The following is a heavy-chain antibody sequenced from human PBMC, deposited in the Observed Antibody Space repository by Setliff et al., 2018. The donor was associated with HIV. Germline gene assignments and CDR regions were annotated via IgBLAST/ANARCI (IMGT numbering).Heavy chain of an antibody. V-gene: IGHV3-48*04. CDR3: ARELQLHTPPYCYYMDV. J-gene: IGHJ6*03. D-gene: IGHD2-2*01. Sequence: PGGSLRLSCAASGFTFSNAWMNWVRQAPGKGLEWLSFISSTSQTIYYADSVKGRFTVSRDNAKSSLYLQMNSLRAEDTAVYYCARELQLHTPPYCYYMDVWGKGTTVTVSS. CDR1: GFTFSNAW. CDR2: ISSTSQTI.